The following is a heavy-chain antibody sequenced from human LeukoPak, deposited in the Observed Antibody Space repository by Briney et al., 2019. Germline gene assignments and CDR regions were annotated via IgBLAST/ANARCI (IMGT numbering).Heavy chain of an antibody. CDR1: GYSISSGYY. V-gene: IGHV4-38-2*02. Sequence: SETLSLTCTVSGYSISSGYYWGWIRQPPGKGLEWIGSIYHSGSTYYNPSLKSRVTISVDTSKNQFSLKLSSVTAADTAVYYCARGLVAATDFDYWGQGTLVTVSS. CDR2: IYHSGST. D-gene: IGHD2-15*01. J-gene: IGHJ4*02. CDR3: ARGLVAATDFDY.